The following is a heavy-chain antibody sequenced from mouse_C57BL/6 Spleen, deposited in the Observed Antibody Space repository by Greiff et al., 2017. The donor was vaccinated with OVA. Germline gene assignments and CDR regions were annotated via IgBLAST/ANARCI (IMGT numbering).Heavy chain of an antibody. CDR2: IHPNSGST. Sequence: QVQLQQSGAELVKPGASVKLSCKASGYTFTSYWMHWVKQRPGQGLEWIGMIHPNSGSTNYNEKFKSKATLTVDKSSSTAYMQLSSLTSEDSAVYYCARNWDYYAMDYWGQGTSVTVSS. CDR3: ARNWDYYAMDY. J-gene: IGHJ4*01. CDR1: GYTFTSYW. D-gene: IGHD4-1*01. V-gene: IGHV1-64*01.